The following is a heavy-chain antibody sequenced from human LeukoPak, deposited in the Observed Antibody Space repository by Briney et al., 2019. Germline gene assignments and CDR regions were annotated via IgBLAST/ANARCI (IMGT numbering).Heavy chain of an antibody. Sequence: SETLSLTCAVYGGSFSGYYWSWIRQPPGKGLEWIGEINHSGSTYYNPSLKSRVTISVDRSKNQFSLKLSSVTAADTAVYYCARDVGGGYCSSTSCPWAWFDPWGQGTLVTVSS. CDR3: ARDVGGGYCSSTSCPWAWFDP. D-gene: IGHD2-2*01. CDR2: INHSGST. CDR1: GGSFSGYY. V-gene: IGHV4-34*01. J-gene: IGHJ5*02.